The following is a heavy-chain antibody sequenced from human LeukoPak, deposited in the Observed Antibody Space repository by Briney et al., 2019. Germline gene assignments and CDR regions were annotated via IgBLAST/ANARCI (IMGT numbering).Heavy chain of an antibody. D-gene: IGHD5-12*01. V-gene: IGHV4-31*03. CDR1: GGSISSGGYY. Sequence: SQTLSLTCTVSGGSISSGGYYWSWFRQHPGKGLEWIGYIYYSGNTYYNPPLKSRVTLSVDTSKNQFSLKLSSVIAADTAVYYCARVAQYSGYDLDYWGQGTLVTVSS. CDR3: ARVAQYSGYDLDY. CDR2: IYYSGNT. J-gene: IGHJ4*02.